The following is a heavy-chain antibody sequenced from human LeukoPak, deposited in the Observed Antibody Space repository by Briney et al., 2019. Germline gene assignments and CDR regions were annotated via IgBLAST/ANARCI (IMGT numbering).Heavy chain of an antibody. J-gene: IGHJ6*02. Sequence: ASVKVSCKASGGTFSSYAISWVRQAPGQGLEWMGGIIPIFGTANYAQKFQGRVTITADESTSTAYMELSSLRSEDTAVYYCARVAYSTRPGGYCYYGMDVWGQGTTVTVSS. CDR2: IIPIFGTA. CDR3: ARVAYSTRPGGYCYYGMDV. CDR1: GGTFSSYA. V-gene: IGHV1-69*13. D-gene: IGHD6-13*01.